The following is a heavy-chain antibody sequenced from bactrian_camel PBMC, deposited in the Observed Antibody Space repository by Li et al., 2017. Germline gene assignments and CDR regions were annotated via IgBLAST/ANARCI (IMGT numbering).Heavy chain of an antibody. V-gene: IGHV3S6*01. D-gene: IGHD2*01. J-gene: IGHJ4*01. CDR1: GFIFRNYH. CDR2: LFSDDAAP. CDR3: AAGYTVLDLPGNEGYCPPTL. Sequence: HVQLVESGGGLVQPGGSLRLSCAASGFIFRNYHMSWLRQARGKGLEWVSSLFSDDAAPYYADSVKGRFTISQDSAGSKLTLQMTGLKPEDTANYICAAGYTVLDLPGNEGYCPPTLRGQGTQVTVS.